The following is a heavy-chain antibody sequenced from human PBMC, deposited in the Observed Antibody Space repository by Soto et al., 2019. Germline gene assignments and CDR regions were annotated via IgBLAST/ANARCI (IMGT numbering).Heavy chain of an antibody. V-gene: IGHV3-48*01. Sequence: GGSLRLSCAASGFTFSSYSMNWVRQAPGKGLEWVSYISSSSSTIYYADSVKGRFTISRDNAKNSLYLQMNSLRAEDTAVYHCAKALSPGSYFFDYWGRGTLVTVSS. CDR2: ISSSSSTI. J-gene: IGHJ4*02. D-gene: IGHD7-27*01. CDR1: GFTFSSYS. CDR3: AKALSPGSYFFDY.